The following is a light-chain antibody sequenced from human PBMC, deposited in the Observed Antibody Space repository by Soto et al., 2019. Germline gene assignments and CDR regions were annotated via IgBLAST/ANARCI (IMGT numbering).Light chain of an antibody. Sequence: DIQMPQSPSSLSASVGDRVTIACRARQSISSYLNRYQQKPGKAPNLPIYAASNLQSGVPSRFTGSGSGSDFTLTTSSLQPEDLATYYCEQGCSSRTVGQGTKLEIK. CDR1: QSISSY. CDR3: EQGCSSRT. J-gene: IGKJ2*01. V-gene: IGKV1-39*01. CDR2: AAS.